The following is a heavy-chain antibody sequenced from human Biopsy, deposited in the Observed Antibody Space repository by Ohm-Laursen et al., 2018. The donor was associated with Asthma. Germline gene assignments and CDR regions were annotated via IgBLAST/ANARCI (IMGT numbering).Heavy chain of an antibody. Sequence: SLRLSCAASGFTFDDYAMHWVRQAPGKGLEWVSGISWNSGSIGYADSVKGRFTISRDNAKNSLYLQMNSLRAEDTALYYCAKGEWELLEANFDYWGQGPLVTVSS. CDR1: GFTFDDYA. CDR2: ISWNSGSI. J-gene: IGHJ4*02. CDR3: AKGEWELLEANFDY. D-gene: IGHD1-26*01. V-gene: IGHV3-9*01.